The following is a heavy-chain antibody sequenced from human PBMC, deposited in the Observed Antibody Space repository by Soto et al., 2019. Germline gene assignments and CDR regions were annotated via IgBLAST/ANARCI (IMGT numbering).Heavy chain of an antibody. V-gene: IGHV3-11*06. CDR2: ISSSSSYT. Sequence: GGSLRLSCAASGFSFSDYYMSWIRQAPGKGLEWVSYISSSSSYTHYADSVAGRFTISRDNAKKSLYLQMNSLRADDTAVYYCAREFWSGSYTDYYGMDVWGQGTTVTVSS. CDR1: GFSFSDYY. D-gene: IGHD3-3*01. J-gene: IGHJ6*02. CDR3: AREFWSGSYTDYYGMDV.